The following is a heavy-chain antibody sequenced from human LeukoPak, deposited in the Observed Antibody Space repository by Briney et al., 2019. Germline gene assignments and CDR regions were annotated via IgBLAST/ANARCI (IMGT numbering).Heavy chain of an antibody. V-gene: IGHV3-7*03. CDR3: ATSVPGFGELLDS. D-gene: IGHD3-10*01. Sequence: GGSLRLSCATSGFIFRGYYMSWIRQAPGKGLEWVANINDNGKEKYYVDFVKGRFSISRDNAKNSVYLQMNSLRVEDTAIYYCATSVPGFGELLDSWGHGALVTVSS. CDR1: GFIFRGYY. CDR2: INDNGKEK. J-gene: IGHJ5*01.